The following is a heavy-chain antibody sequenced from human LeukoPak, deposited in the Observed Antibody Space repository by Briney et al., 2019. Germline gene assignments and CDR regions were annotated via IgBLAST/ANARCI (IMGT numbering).Heavy chain of an antibody. V-gene: IGHV3-30*02. D-gene: IGHD6-19*01. J-gene: IGHJ4*02. CDR3: SKGRTVTGTLALDY. CDR1: GFTFSSYG. Sequence: PGGSLRLSCAASGFTFSSYGMHWVRQAPGKGLEWVAFIRYDGSNKYYADSVKGRFTISRDNSKNTLYLQMNSLRAEDTAVYYCSKGRTVTGTLALDYWGQGTLVTVSS. CDR2: IRYDGSNK.